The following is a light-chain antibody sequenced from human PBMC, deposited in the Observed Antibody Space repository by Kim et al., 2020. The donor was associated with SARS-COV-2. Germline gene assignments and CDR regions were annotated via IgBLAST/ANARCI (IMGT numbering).Light chain of an antibody. Sequence: AIRMTQSPPSLSASTGDRVTITCRASQGISSYLAWYQQKPGKAPKLLIYAASTLQSSVPSRFSGGGSGTDFTLTISCLQSEDFATYYCQQYYTYPSFGQGTKVDIK. J-gene: IGKJ1*01. CDR3: QQYYTYPS. CDR1: QGISSY. V-gene: IGKV1-8*01. CDR2: AAS.